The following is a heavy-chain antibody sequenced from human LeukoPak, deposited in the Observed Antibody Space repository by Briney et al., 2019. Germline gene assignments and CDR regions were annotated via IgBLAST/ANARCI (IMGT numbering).Heavy chain of an antibody. Sequence: GGTLRLSCAASGFTFSSYGMSWVRQAPGKGLEWVSSISSSSSYIYYADSVKGRFTISRDNAKNSLYLQMNSLRAEDTAVYYCARDSSIAAREGDYWGQGTLVTVSS. D-gene: IGHD6-6*01. V-gene: IGHV3-21*01. CDR1: GFTFSSYG. CDR3: ARDSSIAAREGDY. CDR2: ISSSSSYI. J-gene: IGHJ4*02.